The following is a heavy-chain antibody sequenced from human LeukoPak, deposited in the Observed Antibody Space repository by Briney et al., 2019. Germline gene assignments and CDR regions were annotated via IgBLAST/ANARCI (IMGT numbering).Heavy chain of an antibody. D-gene: IGHD1-1*01. V-gene: IGHV3-7*01. CDR1: GFTFSNYW. J-gene: IGHJ4*02. CDR3: TRNRGTDY. CDR2: IKEDGSEK. Sequence: PGGSLRLSYAASGFTFSNYWMNWVRQAPGKGLEWVANIKEDGSEKIYVDSVKGRFTISRDNSKNSLYLQINNLRAEDTAVYYCTRNRGTDYWGQGTLVTVSS.